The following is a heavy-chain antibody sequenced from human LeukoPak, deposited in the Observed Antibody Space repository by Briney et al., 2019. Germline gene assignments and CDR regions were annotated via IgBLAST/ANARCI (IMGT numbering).Heavy chain of an antibody. J-gene: IGHJ3*02. Sequence: GGSLRLSCAASGFTFSSYAMSWVRQAPGKGLEWVSAISGSGGSTYYADSVKGRFTISRDNSKNTLYLQMNSLRAEDTAVYYCARVTVIVVVISAFDIWGQGTMVTVSS. D-gene: IGHD3-22*01. V-gene: IGHV3-23*01. CDR2: ISGSGGST. CDR3: ARVTVIVVVISAFDI. CDR1: GFTFSSYA.